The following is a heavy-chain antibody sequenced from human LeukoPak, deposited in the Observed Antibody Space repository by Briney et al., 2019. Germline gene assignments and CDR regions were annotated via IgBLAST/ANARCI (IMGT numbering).Heavy chain of an antibody. D-gene: IGHD2-15*01. CDR2: INHSGST. J-gene: IGHJ4*02. Sequence: SETLSLTCAVYGGSFSGYYWSWIRQPPGKGLEWIGEINHSGSTNYNPSLKSRATISVDTSKNQFSLQLNSVTPEDTAVYYCARTIGYCSGGSCYAGYFDYWGQGTLVTVSS. CDR1: GGSFSGYY. CDR3: ARTIGYCSGGSCYAGYFDY. V-gene: IGHV4-34*01.